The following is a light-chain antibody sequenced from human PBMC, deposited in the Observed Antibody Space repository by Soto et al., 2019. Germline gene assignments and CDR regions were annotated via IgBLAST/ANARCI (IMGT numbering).Light chain of an antibody. CDR1: SSDDGGYNY. CDR2: DVS. J-gene: IGLJ3*02. CDR3: SSYTSSSTPLV. Sequence: QSVLTQPASVSGSPGQSITISCTGTSSDDGGYNYVSWYQHHPGKAPKVMIYDVSNRPSGVSNRFSGSKSGNTASLTISGLQAEDEADYYCSSYTSSSTPLVFGGGTKLTVL. V-gene: IGLV2-14*03.